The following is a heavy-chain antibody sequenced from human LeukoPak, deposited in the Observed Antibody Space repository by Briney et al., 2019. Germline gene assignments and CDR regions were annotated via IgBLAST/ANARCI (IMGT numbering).Heavy chain of an antibody. V-gene: IGHV4-38-2*02. D-gene: IGHD6-19*01. CDR2: TYRSGKT. CDR3: ARVGWTTDY. CDR1: GYSISSGYH. J-gene: IGHJ4*02. Sequence: SETLSLTCTVSGYSISSGYHWAWIRQPPGKGLEWIGATYRSGKTYYNPSLKSRVTISVDTSKNQFSLKLSSVTAADTAVYYCARVGWTTDYWGQGTQVTVSS.